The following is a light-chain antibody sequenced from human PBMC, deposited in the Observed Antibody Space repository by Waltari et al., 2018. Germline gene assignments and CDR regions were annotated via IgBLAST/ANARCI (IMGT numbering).Light chain of an antibody. CDR1: SSDVGGYNY. CDR3: TSYRRGGLL. J-gene: IGLJ2*01. CDR2: GFS. Sequence: QSALTQPASVSGSPGQSITISCTGTSSDVGGYNYVSWYQQRPGKVPKLIINGFSNRPSGVVKSCSGSKSGNTDSLTISGRQADDEGDYYCTSYRRGGLLVGGGTKLTVL. V-gene: IGLV2-14*01.